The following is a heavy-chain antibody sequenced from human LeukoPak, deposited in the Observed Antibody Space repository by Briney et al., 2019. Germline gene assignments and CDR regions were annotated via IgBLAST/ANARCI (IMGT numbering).Heavy chain of an antibody. CDR1: GGSISSYY. V-gene: IGHV4-59*01. CDR3: ARDRGHYYGMDV. Sequence: SETLSLTCTVSGGSISSYYWSWMRQPPGKGLEWIGYIYYSGSTEYNPPLKSRVTMSVDTSKNQFSLKLSSVTAADTAVYYCARDRGHYYGMDVWGQGTTVTVSS. J-gene: IGHJ6*02. CDR2: IYYSGST. D-gene: IGHD5-12*01.